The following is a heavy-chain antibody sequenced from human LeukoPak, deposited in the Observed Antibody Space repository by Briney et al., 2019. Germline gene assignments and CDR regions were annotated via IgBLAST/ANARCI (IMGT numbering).Heavy chain of an antibody. D-gene: IGHD3-10*01. Sequence: SVKVSCKASGYTFTSYDISWVRQAPGQGLEWMGGIIPIFGTANYAQKFQGRVTITTDESTSTAYMELSSLRSEDTAVYYCARVLITMVRGVIYLNAFDIWGQGTMVTVSS. CDR3: ARVLITMVRGVIYLNAFDI. CDR2: IIPIFGTA. CDR1: GYTFTSYD. V-gene: IGHV1-69*05. J-gene: IGHJ3*02.